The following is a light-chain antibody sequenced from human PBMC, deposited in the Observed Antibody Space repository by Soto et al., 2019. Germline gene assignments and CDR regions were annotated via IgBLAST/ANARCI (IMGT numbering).Light chain of an antibody. CDR2: GAS. CDR3: QQYGSSGT. V-gene: IGKV3-20*01. CDR1: QSVSSTY. J-gene: IGKJ1*01. Sequence: EIVLTQSPATLSLSPGERATLSCRASQSVSSTYVAWYQQKSGQAPRLLIYGASNRATGIPDRFSGSGSGTDFTLTISRLEPEDFAVYYCQQYGSSGTFGQGTKVDIK.